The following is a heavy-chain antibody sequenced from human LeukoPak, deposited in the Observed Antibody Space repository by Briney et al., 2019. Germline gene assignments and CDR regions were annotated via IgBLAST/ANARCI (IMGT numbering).Heavy chain of an antibody. CDR1: GGSISSSSYY. D-gene: IGHD3-22*01. CDR2: IYYSGST. Sequence: SETLSLTCTVSGGSISSSSYYWGWIRQPPGKGLEWIGSIYYSGSTYYNPSLKSRVTISVDTSKNQFSLKLSSVTAADTAVYYCARGGRNYYDSSGYYSWFDPWGQGTLVTVSP. J-gene: IGHJ5*02. CDR3: ARGGRNYYDSSGYYSWFDP. V-gene: IGHV4-39*07.